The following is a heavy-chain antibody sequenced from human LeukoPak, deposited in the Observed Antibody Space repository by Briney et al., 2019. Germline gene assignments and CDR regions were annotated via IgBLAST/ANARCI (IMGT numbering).Heavy chain of an antibody. D-gene: IGHD2-2*01. CDR1: GYTFTIYY. CDR3: ARDSGYCSSTSCPGSGGVDY. J-gene: IGHJ4*02. CDR2: INPSGGST. V-gene: IGHV1-46*01. Sequence: GASVTVSCKASGYTFTIYYMHWVRQAPGQGLEWMGIINPSGGSTSYAQKFQGRVTMTRDTSTSTVYMELSSLRSEDTAVYYCARDSGYCSSTSCPGSGGVDYWGQGTLVTVSS.